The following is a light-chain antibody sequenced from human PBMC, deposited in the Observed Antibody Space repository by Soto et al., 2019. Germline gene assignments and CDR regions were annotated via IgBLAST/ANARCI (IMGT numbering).Light chain of an antibody. V-gene: IGKV4-1*01. CDR2: WAS. Sequence: DIVMTQSPDSLAVSLGERATINCKSSQTVLFSSNNKNYLAWYQQKPGQSPKLLISWASTRETGVPDRFSGSGSGTDFSLTISSLQAEDVAVYYCQQYYITPCTFGQGTKLEIK. J-gene: IGKJ2*02. CDR3: QQYYITPCT. CDR1: QTVLFSSNNKNY.